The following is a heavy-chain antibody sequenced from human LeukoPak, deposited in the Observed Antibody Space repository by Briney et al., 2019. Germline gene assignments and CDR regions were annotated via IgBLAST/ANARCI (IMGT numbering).Heavy chain of an antibody. CDR2: ISGSGGST. Sequence: GGSLRLSCAASGFTFSSYAMSWVRQAPGKGLEWVSAISGSGGSTYYADSVKGRFTISRDNSKNTLYLQMNSLKTEDTAVYYCTTEAIAARPEESFRFDYWXQGTLVTVSS. V-gene: IGHV3-23*01. CDR3: TTEAIAARPEESFRFDY. J-gene: IGHJ4*02. CDR1: GFTFSSYA. D-gene: IGHD6-6*01.